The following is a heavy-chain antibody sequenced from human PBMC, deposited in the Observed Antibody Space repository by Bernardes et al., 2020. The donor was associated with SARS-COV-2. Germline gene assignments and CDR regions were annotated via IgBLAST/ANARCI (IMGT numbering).Heavy chain of an antibody. CDR2: ISDSGDST. Sequence: LRLSCAASGFTFSIYAMSWVRQAPGKGLEWVSGISDSGDSTYYADSVKGRFTISRDNSNNTLFLQMNSLRAEDTAMYYCAKDYCGGDCDFFDFWGQGSLVTVSS. V-gene: IGHV3-23*01. J-gene: IGHJ4*02. D-gene: IGHD2-21*02. CDR1: GFTFSIYA. CDR3: AKDYCGGDCDFFDF.